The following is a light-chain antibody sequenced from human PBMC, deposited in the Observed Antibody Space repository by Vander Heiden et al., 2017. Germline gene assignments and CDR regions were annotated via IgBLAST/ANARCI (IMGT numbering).Light chain of an antibody. CDR2: AAS. J-gene: IGKJ1*01. CDR3: QQRDNIPWT. Sequence: DIQLTQSPSSLSASVGDRVTITCRASQNIRRYLNWYQQQPGKAPKVLIYAASSLQSGVPSRFSGSGSGTDFTLTITRLQPEDFASYYCQQRDNIPWTFGQRTKVE. CDR1: QNIRRY. V-gene: IGKV1-39*01.